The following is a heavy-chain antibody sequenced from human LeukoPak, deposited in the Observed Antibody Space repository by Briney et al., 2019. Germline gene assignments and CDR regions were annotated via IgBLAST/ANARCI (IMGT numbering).Heavy chain of an antibody. D-gene: IGHD6-13*01. CDR1: GGSISSYY. CDR2: IYYTGST. CDR3: ARGGGYSSSWSY. V-gene: IGHV4-59*01. J-gene: IGHJ4*02. Sequence: PSETLSLTCTVSGGSISSYYWNWIRQPPGKGLEWIGYIYYTGSTNYNPSLKSQVTISVDTSKNQFSLKLSSVTAADTAVYYCARGGGYSSSWSYWGQGTLVTVSS.